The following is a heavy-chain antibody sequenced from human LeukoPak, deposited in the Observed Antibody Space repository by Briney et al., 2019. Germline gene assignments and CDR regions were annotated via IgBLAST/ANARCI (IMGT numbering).Heavy chain of an antibody. CDR1: GGSISSSSYY. CDR2: IYYSGST. CDR3: ARSHGYRPGTIDY. J-gene: IGHJ4*02. V-gene: IGHV4-39*07. Sequence: SETLSLTCTVSGGSISSSSYYWGWIRQPPGKGLEWIGSIYYSGSTYYNPSLKSRVTISVDTSKNQFSLKLSSVTAADTAVYYCARSHGYRPGTIDYWGQGTLVTVSS. D-gene: IGHD5-18*01.